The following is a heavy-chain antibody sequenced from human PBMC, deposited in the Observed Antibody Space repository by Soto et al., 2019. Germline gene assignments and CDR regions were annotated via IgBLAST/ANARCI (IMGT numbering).Heavy chain of an antibody. CDR1: GFIYSSYG. CDR3: AKDRSNGRPFEY. J-gene: IGHJ4*02. V-gene: IGHV3-30*18. CDR2: ISYDGSEK. D-gene: IGHD6-19*01. Sequence: GGSLRLSCTASGFIYSSYGMHWVRQAPGKGLEWVTLISYDGSEKYYADSVKGRFRISRDNSKNTLYLQMNSQRADDSAVYYCAKDRSNGRPFEYWGQGTQVTVSS.